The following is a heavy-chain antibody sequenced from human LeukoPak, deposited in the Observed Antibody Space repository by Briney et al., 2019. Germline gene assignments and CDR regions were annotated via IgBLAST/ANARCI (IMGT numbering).Heavy chain of an antibody. CDR1: GFTFGDYA. Sequence: PGGSLRLSCTAPGFTFGDYAMSWCPKAPGKGREWGGFIISKAYGGATQYAASVKGRFTMSRAAAKSIAYLPMYSLKTEDTTEVYCTAPRTRYFDWLSDYWGEGTLVTVSS. V-gene: IGHV3-49*03. CDR3: TAPRTRYFDWLSDY. CDR2: IISKAYGGAT. D-gene: IGHD3-9*01. J-gene: IGHJ4*02.